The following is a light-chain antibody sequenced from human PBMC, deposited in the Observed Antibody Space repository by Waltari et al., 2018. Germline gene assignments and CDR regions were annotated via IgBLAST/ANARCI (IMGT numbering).Light chain of an antibody. Sequence: QSALTQPASVSGSPGQWITISCTGTGSDVGSYNLVSWYQQHPGKAPKLIIYEVNKRTAGVSSRGSASKSGNTASLTISGLQAGDESDFYCSSYAGSGTAVFGGGTKLTVL. J-gene: IGLJ3*02. V-gene: IGLV2-23*02. CDR1: GSDVGSYNL. CDR2: EVN. CDR3: SSYAGSGTAV.